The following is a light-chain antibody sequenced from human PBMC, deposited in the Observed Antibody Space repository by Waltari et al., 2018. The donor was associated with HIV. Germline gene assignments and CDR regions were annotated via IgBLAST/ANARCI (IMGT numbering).Light chain of an antibody. CDR2: GVF. V-gene: IGLV2-11*01. Sequence: QSALTQPRSVSGSPGQSVTISCTGTARDIGYFDYVSWYQQYPGKAPKVIIYGVFQRPAGIPDRFTASKSGITASLTISGLQDEDEADYYCCSYAGTYTYVFGSGTKVTVL. CDR1: ARDIGYFDY. J-gene: IGLJ1*01. CDR3: CSYAGTYTYV.